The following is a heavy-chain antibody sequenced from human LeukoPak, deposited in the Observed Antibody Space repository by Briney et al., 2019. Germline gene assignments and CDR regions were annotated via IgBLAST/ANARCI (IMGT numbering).Heavy chain of an antibody. CDR1: GGSISSGGYY. CDR2: IYYSGST. CDR3: ARELTTVTEDYYYYHYMDV. Sequence: SETLSLTCTVSGGSISSGGYYWSWIRQHPGKGLEWIGYIYYSGSTYYNPSLKSRVTISVDTSKNQFSLKLSSVTAADTAVYYCARELTTVTEDYYYYHYMDVWGKGTTVTVSS. D-gene: IGHD4-17*01. J-gene: IGHJ6*03. V-gene: IGHV4-31*03.